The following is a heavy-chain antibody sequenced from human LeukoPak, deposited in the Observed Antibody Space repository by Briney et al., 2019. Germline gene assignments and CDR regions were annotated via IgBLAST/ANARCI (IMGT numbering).Heavy chain of an antibody. D-gene: IGHD3-3*02. J-gene: IGHJ6*04. V-gene: IGHV1-69*13. Sequence: SVKVSCKASGGTLANYAVSWVRQAPGQGLEWMGGFIPIFGSANYAHQFQGRLTMTADESTSTAYMELNRLYFDDTAVYYCARGRLSQILRSSIVVWGKGTTVTVSS. CDR1: GGTLANYA. CDR2: FIPIFGSA. CDR3: ARGRLSQILRSSIVV.